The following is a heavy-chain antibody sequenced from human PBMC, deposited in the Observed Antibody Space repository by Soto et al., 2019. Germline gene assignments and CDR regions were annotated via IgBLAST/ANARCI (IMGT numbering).Heavy chain of an antibody. CDR1: VSTFISYN. CDR2: INPTCGDA. J-gene: IGHJ6*02. V-gene: IGHV1-46*01. Sequence: SVKVACKASVSTFISYNIHGLRQATGHGPEWMGLINPTCGDANYAQIFQGRVTITTDESTSTAYMELSSLRSEDTAVYYCARAVITRFRMVYYYSGMDVWGQGTTVTVSS. CDR3: ARAVITRFRMVYYYSGMDV. D-gene: IGHD1-20*01.